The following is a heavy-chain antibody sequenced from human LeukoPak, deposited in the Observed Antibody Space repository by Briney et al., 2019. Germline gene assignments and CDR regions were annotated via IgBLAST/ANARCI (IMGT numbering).Heavy chain of an antibody. J-gene: IGHJ5*02. CDR2: INPSGGST. D-gene: IGHD1-7*01. CDR1: GYTFTSYY. V-gene: IGHV1-46*01. Sequence: ASVKVSCKASGYTFTSYYMHWVRQAPGQGLEWMGIINPSGGSTSYAQKFQGRVTMTRDTSTSTVYMELSSLRSEDTAVYYCARDPWAGTRYTSQNWFDLWGQGTLVTVSS. CDR3: ARDPWAGTRYTSQNWFDL.